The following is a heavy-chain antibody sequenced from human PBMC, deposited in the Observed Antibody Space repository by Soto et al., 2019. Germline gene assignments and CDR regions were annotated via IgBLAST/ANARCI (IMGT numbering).Heavy chain of an antibody. V-gene: IGHV3-23*01. Sequence: QPGGSLRLSCAASGFTFSSYAMSWVRQAPGKGLEWVSAISGSGGSTYYEDSVKGRFTISRDNSKNTLYLQMNSLRAEDTAVYYCAKGSTRFLEWLYFGTWGQGTLVTVSS. CDR3: AKGSTRFLEWLYFGT. CDR1: GFTFSSYA. D-gene: IGHD3-3*01. CDR2: ISGSGGST. J-gene: IGHJ5*02.